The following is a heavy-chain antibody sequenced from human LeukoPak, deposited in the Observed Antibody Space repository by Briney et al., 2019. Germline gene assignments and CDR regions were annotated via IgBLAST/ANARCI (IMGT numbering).Heavy chain of an antibody. J-gene: IGHJ6*03. CDR2: IYYSGST. Sequence: SETLSLTCTVSGGSISSYYWSWIRQPPGKGLEWIGYIYYSGSTNYNPSLKSRVTISVDTSKNQFSLKLSSVTAADTAVYYCARDREGYSGYGFYYYYYYMDVWGKGTTVTVSS. D-gene: IGHD5-12*01. V-gene: IGHV4-59*01. CDR3: ARDREGYSGYGFYYYYYYMDV. CDR1: GGSISSYY.